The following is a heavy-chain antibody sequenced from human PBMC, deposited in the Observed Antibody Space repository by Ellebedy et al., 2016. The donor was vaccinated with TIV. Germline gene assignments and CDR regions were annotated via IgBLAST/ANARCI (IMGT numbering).Heavy chain of an antibody. V-gene: IGHV1-69*13. J-gene: IGHJ4*02. CDR2: IITTFGRV. D-gene: IGHD3-10*01. Sequence: AASVKVSCKASGGAFSNYAFNWVRQAPGQGLEWMGGIITTFGRVQYAQKFQDRVTIAVVESTNTAYMELTSLRSEDTAVFYCARSRGTLKGGGWLYFDYWGQGTLVTVSS. CDR1: GGAFSNYA. CDR3: ARSRGTLKGGGWLYFDY.